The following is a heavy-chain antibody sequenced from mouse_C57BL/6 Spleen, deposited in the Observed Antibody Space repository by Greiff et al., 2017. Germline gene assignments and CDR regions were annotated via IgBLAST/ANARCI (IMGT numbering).Heavy chain of an antibody. V-gene: IGHV1-4*01. Sequence: QVQLQQSGAELARPGASVKMSCKASGYTFTSYTMHWVKQRPGQGLEWIGYINPSSGYTKYNQKFKDKATLTADKSSSTAYMQLSSLTSEDSAVYYCARGGNPDWDFDVWGTGTTVTVSS. CDR1: GYTFTSYT. J-gene: IGHJ1*03. CDR3: ARGGNPDWDFDV. CDR2: INPSSGYT. D-gene: IGHD2-1*01.